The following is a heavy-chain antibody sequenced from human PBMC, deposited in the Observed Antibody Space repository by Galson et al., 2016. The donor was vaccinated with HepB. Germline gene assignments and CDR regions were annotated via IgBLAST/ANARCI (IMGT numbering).Heavy chain of an antibody. CDR1: GFDFGTYG. CDR3: ARGYVATIGDY. J-gene: IGHJ4*02. V-gene: IGHV3-33*01. Sequence: SLRLSCAASGFDFGTYGIHWVRQAPGKGLEWLSVIWFDGSNKFYADSVQGRFTIPRDNSEDTAYLHMNGRRVEDTAVYYCARGYVATIGDYWGQGTLVTVSS. CDR2: IWFDGSNK. D-gene: IGHD5-12*01.